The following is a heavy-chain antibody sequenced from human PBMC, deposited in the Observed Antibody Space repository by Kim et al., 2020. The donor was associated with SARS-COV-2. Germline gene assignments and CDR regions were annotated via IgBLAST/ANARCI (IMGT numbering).Heavy chain of an antibody. D-gene: IGHD6-6*01. CDR1: GFTFSSYA. CDR3: AKPQYSSSSNGDAFDI. V-gene: IGHV3-23*01. CDR2: ISGSGGST. Sequence: GGSMRLSCAASGFTFSSYAMSWVRQAPGKGLEWVSAISGSGGSTYYADSVKGRFTISRDNSKNTLYLQMNSLRAEDTAVYYCAKPQYSSSSNGDAFDIWGQGTMVTVSS. J-gene: IGHJ3*02.